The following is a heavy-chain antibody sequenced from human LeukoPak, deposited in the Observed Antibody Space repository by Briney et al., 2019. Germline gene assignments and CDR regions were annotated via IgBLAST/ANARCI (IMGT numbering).Heavy chain of an antibody. CDR2: IKQDGSQM. D-gene: IGHD5-12*01. CDR3: VRLVGGDIDY. V-gene: IGHV3-7*01. CDR1: GFTFSKYW. J-gene: IGHJ4*02. Sequence: GGSLRLSCAASGFTFSKYWMSWVRQAPGKGLEWVANIKQDGSQMFYVDSVKGRFTISRDNAKNSLYLQMNRLRAEDTAVYYCVRLVGGDIDYWGQGTLVTVSS.